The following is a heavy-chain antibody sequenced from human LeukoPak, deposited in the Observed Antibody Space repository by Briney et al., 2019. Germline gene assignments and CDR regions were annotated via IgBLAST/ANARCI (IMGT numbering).Heavy chain of an antibody. Sequence: GGSLRLSCAASVFTVTSNYMSWVRQAPGKGLEWVSIIYSDGRSFFADSVKGRFTISRDNAKNFLYLQMNSLRAEDTAVYYCARTYYDILTGYNPYFDYWGQGILVTVSS. J-gene: IGHJ4*02. CDR2: IYSDGRS. D-gene: IGHD3-9*01. V-gene: IGHV3-53*01. CDR1: VFTVTSNY. CDR3: ARTYYDILTGYNPYFDY.